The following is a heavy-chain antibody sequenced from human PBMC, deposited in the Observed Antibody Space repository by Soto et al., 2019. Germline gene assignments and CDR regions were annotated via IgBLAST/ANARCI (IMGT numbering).Heavy chain of an antibody. Sequence: QVQLQESGPGLVKPSETLSLTCTVSGGSISSYYWSWIRQPPGKGLECIGYIYYSGSTNYNPSLKSRVTLSVDTSKNQFSLKLSSVTAADTAVYYCASYGGNSAYSFDYWGQGTLVTVSS. CDR3: ASYGGNSAYSFDY. J-gene: IGHJ4*02. D-gene: IGHD4-17*01. V-gene: IGHV4-59*01. CDR2: IYYSGST. CDR1: GGSISSYY.